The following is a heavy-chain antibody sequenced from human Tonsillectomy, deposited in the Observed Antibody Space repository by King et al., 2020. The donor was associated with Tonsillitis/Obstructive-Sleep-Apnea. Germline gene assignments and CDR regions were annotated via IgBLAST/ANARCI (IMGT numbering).Heavy chain of an antibody. CDR2: IKQDGSDK. D-gene: IGHD2-2*01. V-gene: IGHV3-7*03. Sequence: VQLVESGGALVQPGGSLRLSCAASGFSFSSYWMSWVRQAPGKGLEWVANIKQDGSDKYYVDSVKGRFTVSRDNAKNSLYLQMNSLRAKDTAVYYCAREDLVPAAFRSGYYYYGMDVWGQGTTVTVSS. CDR3: AREDLVPAAFRSGYYYYGMDV. CDR1: GFSFSSYW. J-gene: IGHJ6*02.